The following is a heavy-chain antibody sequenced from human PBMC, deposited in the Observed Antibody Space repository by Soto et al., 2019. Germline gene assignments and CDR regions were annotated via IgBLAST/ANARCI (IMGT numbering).Heavy chain of an antibody. D-gene: IGHD2-15*01. CDR1: GYTFTSYG. Sequence: ASVKVSCKASGYTFTSYGISWVRQAPGQGLEWMGWISAYNGNTNYAQKLQGRVTMTTDTSTSKAYMELRSLRSDDTAVYYCARACSGGSCAHFDYWGQGTLVTVSS. V-gene: IGHV1-18*01. CDR3: ARACSGGSCAHFDY. J-gene: IGHJ4*02. CDR2: ISAYNGNT.